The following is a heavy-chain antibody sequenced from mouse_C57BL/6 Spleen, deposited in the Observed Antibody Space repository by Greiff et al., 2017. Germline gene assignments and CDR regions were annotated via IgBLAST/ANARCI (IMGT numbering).Heavy chain of an antibody. CDR3: ASLSNYYFDY. CDR1: GFTFSSYG. D-gene: IGHD2-5*01. J-gene: IGHJ2*01. Sequence: EVQGVESGGDLVKPGGSLKLSCAASGFTFSSYGMSWVRQTPDKRLEWVATISSGGSYTYYPDSVKGRFTISRDNAKNTLYLQMSSLKSEDTAMYYCASLSNYYFDYWGQGTTLTVSS. CDR2: ISSGGSYT. V-gene: IGHV5-6*01.